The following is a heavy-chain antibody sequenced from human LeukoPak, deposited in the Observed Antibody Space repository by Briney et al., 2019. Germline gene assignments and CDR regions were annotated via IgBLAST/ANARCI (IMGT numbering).Heavy chain of an antibody. Sequence: GASVKVSCKASGGTFSSYAISWVRQAPGQGLEWMGGIIPIFGTANYAQKFQGRVTITADESTSTAYMELSSLRSEDTAVYYCARDQFNYYDSSGPRYYFDYWGQGTLVTVSS. CDR1: GGTFSSYA. J-gene: IGHJ4*02. V-gene: IGHV1-69*13. D-gene: IGHD3-22*01. CDR2: IIPIFGTA. CDR3: ARDQFNYYDSSGPRYYFDY.